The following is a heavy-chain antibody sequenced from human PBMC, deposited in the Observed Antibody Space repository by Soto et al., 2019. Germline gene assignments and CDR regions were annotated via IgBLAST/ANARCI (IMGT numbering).Heavy chain of an antibody. CDR3: ARGSYGPGVGYYYYYGMDV. Sequence: SETLSLTCTVSGGSISSGVYYWSWIRQHPGKGLEWIGYIYYSGSTYYNPSLKSRVTISVDTSKNQFSLKLSSVTAADTAVYYCARGSYGPGVGYYYYYGMDVWGQGTTVTVSS. CDR1: GGSISSGVYY. D-gene: IGHD3-10*02. CDR2: IYYSGST. J-gene: IGHJ6*02. V-gene: IGHV4-31*03.